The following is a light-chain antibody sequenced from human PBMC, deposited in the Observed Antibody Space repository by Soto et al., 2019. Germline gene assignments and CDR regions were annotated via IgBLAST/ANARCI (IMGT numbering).Light chain of an antibody. CDR3: QQYNIWTWT. J-gene: IGKJ1*01. CDR2: GAS. V-gene: IGKV3-15*01. Sequence: EIMMTQSPATLSMSPGRRATLSCRASQSISTNLAWYQQKPGQAPRLLIYGASTRATGIPARFSGSGSGTELPLTISSLQSEDFAIYYCQQYNIWTWTFGQGTKVEI. CDR1: QSISTN.